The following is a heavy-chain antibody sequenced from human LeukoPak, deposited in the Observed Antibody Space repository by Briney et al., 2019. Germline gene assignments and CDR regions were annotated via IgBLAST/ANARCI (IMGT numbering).Heavy chain of an antibody. D-gene: IGHD1-26*01. CDR2: TYYSGST. Sequence: SETLSLTCTVSGGSISSSSYYWGWIRQPPGKGLEWIGSTYYSGSTYYNPSLESRVTISVDTSKDQFSLKLSSVTAADTAVYYCASAGSYSVDYWGQGTLVTVSS. V-gene: IGHV4-39*01. CDR3: ASAGSYSVDY. CDR1: GGSISSSSYY. J-gene: IGHJ4*02.